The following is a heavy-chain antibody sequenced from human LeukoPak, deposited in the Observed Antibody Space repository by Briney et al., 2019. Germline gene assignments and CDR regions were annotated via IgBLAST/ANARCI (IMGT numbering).Heavy chain of an antibody. CDR3: TRSAELLWFGEYLSN. CDR1: GFTFSGSA. CDR2: IRSKANSYAT. Sequence: PGGSLRLSCAASGFTFSGSAMHWVRQASGKGLEWVGCIRSKANSYATAYAASVKGRFTISRDDSKNTAYLQMNSLKTEDTAVYYCTRSAELLWFGEYLSNWGQGTLVTVSS. V-gene: IGHV3-73*01. J-gene: IGHJ4*02. D-gene: IGHD3-10*01.